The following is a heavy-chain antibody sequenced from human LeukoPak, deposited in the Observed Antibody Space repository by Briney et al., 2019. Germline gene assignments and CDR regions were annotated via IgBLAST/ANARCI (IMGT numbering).Heavy chain of an antibody. CDR1: DDSFISHY. CDR3: ARDLVTVTKGFDI. Sequence: SETLFLTCAVSDDSFISHYWTWILQPPGKGLEWIGYISYIGSTNYNHSLKSRVTISIDTSKNHFSLKMSSVTAADTAVYYCARDLVTVTKGFDIWGQGTMVSVSS. CDR2: ISYIGST. D-gene: IGHD4-17*01. V-gene: IGHV4-59*11. J-gene: IGHJ3*02.